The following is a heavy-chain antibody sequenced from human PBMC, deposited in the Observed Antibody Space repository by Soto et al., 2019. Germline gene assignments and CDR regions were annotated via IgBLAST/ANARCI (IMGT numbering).Heavy chain of an antibody. CDR2: IYHSGST. D-gene: IGHD6-13*01. CDR3: ARDAYSSSLGFQDY. Sequence: SETLSLTCAVSGGSISSSNWWSWVRQPPGKGLEWIGEIYHSGSTNYNPSLKSRVTISVDKSKNQFSLKLSSVTAADTAVYYCARDAYSSSLGFQDYWGQGTLVTVSS. CDR1: GGSISSSNW. J-gene: IGHJ4*02. V-gene: IGHV4-4*02.